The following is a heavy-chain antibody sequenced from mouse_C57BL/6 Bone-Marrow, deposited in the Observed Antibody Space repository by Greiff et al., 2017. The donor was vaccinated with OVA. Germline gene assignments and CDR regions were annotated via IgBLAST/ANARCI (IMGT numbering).Heavy chain of an antibody. CDR3: ARRVEAYYSNYRGYYAMDY. V-gene: IGHV1-78*01. CDR1: GYTFTDHT. Sequence: QVQLQQSDAELVKPGASVKISCKVSGYTFTDHTIHWMKQRPEQGLEWIGYIYPRDGSTKYNEKFKGKATLTADKSSSTAYMQLNSLTSEDSAVYYCARRVEAYYSNYRGYYAMDYWGQGTSVTVSS. J-gene: IGHJ4*01. D-gene: IGHD2-5*01. CDR2: IYPRDGST.